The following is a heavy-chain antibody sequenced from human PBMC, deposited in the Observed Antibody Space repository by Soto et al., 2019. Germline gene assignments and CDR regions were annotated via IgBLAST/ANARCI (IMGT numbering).Heavy chain of an antibody. V-gene: IGHV4-59*01. CDR2: IYYSGST. J-gene: IGHJ6*02. CDR3: ARDLGYVWGSYRYGAYYYGMDV. D-gene: IGHD3-16*02. Sequence: QVQLQESGPGLVKPSETLSLTCTVSGGSISSYYWSWIRQPPGKGLEWIGYIYYSGSTNYNPSLKSRVSISVDTSKTQVSLQLSSVTAADTAVYYCARDLGYVWGSYRYGAYYYGMDVWGQGTTVTVSS. CDR1: GGSISSYY.